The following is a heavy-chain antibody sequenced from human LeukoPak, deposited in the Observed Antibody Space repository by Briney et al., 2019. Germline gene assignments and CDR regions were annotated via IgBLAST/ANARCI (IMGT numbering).Heavy chain of an antibody. Sequence: PSETLSLTCAVSGGSISSGYSWSWIRQPPGKGLEWIGYIYHSGSTYYNPSLKSRVTISVDTSKNQFSLKLSSVTAADTAVYYCARDSYPIDYWGQGTLVTVSS. D-gene: IGHD3-16*01. CDR3: ARDSYPIDY. V-gene: IGHV4-30-2*01. CDR2: IYHSGST. CDR1: GGSISSGYS. J-gene: IGHJ4*02.